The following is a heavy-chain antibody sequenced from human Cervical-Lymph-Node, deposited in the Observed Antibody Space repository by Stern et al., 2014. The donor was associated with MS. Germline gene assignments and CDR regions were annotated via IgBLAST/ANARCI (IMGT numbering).Heavy chain of an antibody. CDR2: RSYDGRNR. V-gene: IGHV3-30*18. D-gene: IGHD3/OR15-3a*01. CDR1: GFTFSAHG. J-gene: IGHJ5*02. CDR3: AKVGTAYSSGAIDP. Sequence: VQLVESGGGVVQPGRSLRLSCAASGFTFSAHGMHWVRQAPGKGLEWVAVRSYDGRNRQYGDSVKGRFTISRDNAKKTLYLQMNSLRSEDTAVYYWAKVGTAYSSGAIDPWGQGTLVTVSS.